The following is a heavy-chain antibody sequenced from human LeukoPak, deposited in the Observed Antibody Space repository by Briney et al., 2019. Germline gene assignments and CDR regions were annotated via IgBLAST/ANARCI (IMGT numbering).Heavy chain of an antibody. V-gene: IGHV4-59*01. J-gene: IGHJ3*02. D-gene: IGHD3-22*01. CDR1: GGSISSYY. CDR2: IYYSGST. CDR3: ARDSSSDSSFFLDPNVDAFDI. Sequence: PSETLSLTCTVSGGSISSYYWSWIRQPPGKGLEWIGYIYYSGSTNYNPSLKSRVTISVDTSKNQFSLKLSSVTAADTAVYYCARDSSSDSSFFLDPNVDAFDIWGQGTMVTVSS.